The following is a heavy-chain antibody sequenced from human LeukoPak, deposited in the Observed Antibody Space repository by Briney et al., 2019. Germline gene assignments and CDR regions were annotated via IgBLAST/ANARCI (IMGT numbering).Heavy chain of an antibody. CDR3: ARDTTMTTYFRTFDY. V-gene: IGHV3-21*01. Sequence: GGSLRPSCAASGFAFSSYSMNWVRQAPGKGLEWVSSISSSSSYIYYADSVKGRFTISRDNAKNSLYLQMNSLRAEDTAVYYCARDTTMTTYFRTFDYWGQGTLVTVSS. D-gene: IGHD4-17*01. CDR2: ISSSSSYI. CDR1: GFAFSSYS. J-gene: IGHJ4*02.